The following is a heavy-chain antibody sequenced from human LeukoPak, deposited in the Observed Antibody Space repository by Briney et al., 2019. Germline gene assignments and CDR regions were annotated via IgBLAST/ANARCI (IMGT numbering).Heavy chain of an antibody. J-gene: IGHJ4*02. CDR1: GGSFSGYY. CDR2: INHSGST. V-gene: IGHV4-34*01. CDR3: ARGRFLESSLGY. Sequence: SETLSLTCAVYGGSFSGYYWSWIRQPPGKGLEWIGEINHSGSTNYNPSLKSRVTISVDTSKNQFSLKLSSVTAADTAVYYCARGRFLESSLGYWGQGTLVTVSS. D-gene: IGHD3-3*01.